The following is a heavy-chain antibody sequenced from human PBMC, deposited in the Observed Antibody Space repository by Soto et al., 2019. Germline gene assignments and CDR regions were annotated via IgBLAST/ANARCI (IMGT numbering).Heavy chain of an antibody. CDR1: GFTFSGYW. J-gene: IGHJ6*02. CDR2: ISYDGTET. V-gene: IGHV3-74*03. CDR3: ARGSEAYYYYYGMDV. Sequence: GGSVRLSCAASGFTFSGYWMHWVRQAPGKGLVWVSHISYDGTETTYADSVKGRFTISRDNPKSTLYLQMNSVRAEDTGVYYCARGSEAYYYYYGMDVWGQGTTVTVSS.